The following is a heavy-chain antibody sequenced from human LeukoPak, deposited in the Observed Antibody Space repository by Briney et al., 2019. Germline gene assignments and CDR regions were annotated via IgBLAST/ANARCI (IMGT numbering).Heavy chain of an antibody. CDR2: IYYSGST. D-gene: IGHD5-12*01. J-gene: IGHJ5*02. Sequence: SETLSLTCTVSGGSVSSGSYYWSWIRQPTGKGLEWIGYIYYSGSTNYNPSLKSRVTISVDTSKNQFSLKLSSVTAADTAVYYCARGIYSGYDLGWFDPWGQGTLVTVSS. CDR3: ARGIYSGYDLGWFDP. V-gene: IGHV4-61*01. CDR1: GGSVSSGSYY.